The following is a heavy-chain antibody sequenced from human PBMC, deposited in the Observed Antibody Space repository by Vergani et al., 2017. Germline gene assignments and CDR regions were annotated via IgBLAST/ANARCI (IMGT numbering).Heavy chain of an antibody. D-gene: IGHD3-16*01. CDR3: AKDPDWGITLE. J-gene: IGHJ4*02. Sequence: VQLVQSGAEVKKPGSSVKVSCKASGGTFSSYAISWVRQAPGKGLEWVSAISGSGGSTYYADSVKGRFTISRDNSKNTLYLQMNSLRAEDTAVYYCAKDPDWGITLEWGQGTLVTVSS. CDR2: ISGSGGST. V-gene: IGHV3-23*04. CDR1: GGTFSSYA.